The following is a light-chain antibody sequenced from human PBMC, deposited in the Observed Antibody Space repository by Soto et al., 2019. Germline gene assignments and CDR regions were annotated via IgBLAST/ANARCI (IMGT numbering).Light chain of an antibody. CDR1: QSVSSN. CDR3: QQYNKWPFS. CDR2: DAS. Sequence: EIVMTQSPSTLSVSPGARATISCRASQSVSSNLAWYQQTPGQAPRLLIDDASTRATGIPARFSGSGSGTECTLTISGLQSEDAAVDFCQQYNKWPFSFGQGTRLEI. J-gene: IGKJ5*01. V-gene: IGKV3-15*01.